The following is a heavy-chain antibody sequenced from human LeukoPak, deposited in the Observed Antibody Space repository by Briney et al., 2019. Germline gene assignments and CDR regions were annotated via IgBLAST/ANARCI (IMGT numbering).Heavy chain of an antibody. CDR3: ASCGGSYHYFDY. Sequence: SVKVSCKASGGTFSSYAISWVRQAPGQGLEWMGGIIPIFGTANYAQKFQGRVAITADESTSTAYMELSSLRSEDTAVYYCASCGGSYHYFDYWGQGTLVTVSS. J-gene: IGHJ4*02. V-gene: IGHV1-69*13. CDR2: IIPIFGTA. CDR1: GGTFSSYA. D-gene: IGHD1-26*01.